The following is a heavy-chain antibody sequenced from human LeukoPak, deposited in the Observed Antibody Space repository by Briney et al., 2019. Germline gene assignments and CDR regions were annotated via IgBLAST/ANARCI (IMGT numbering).Heavy chain of an antibody. CDR2: ISDSGGST. V-gene: IGHV3-23*01. CDR1: GFTFSSYA. J-gene: IGHJ4*02. Sequence: GGSLRLSCAASGFTFSSYAMSWVRQAPGKGLEWVSAISDSGGSTYYADSVKGRFTISRDNSKNTLYLQMNSLRAEDTAVNYCAKDRYSSSWYGSFDYWGQGTLVTVSS. D-gene: IGHD6-13*01. CDR3: AKDRYSSSWYGSFDY.